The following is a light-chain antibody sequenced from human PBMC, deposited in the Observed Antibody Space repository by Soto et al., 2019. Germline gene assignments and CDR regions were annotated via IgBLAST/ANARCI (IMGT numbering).Light chain of an antibody. CDR1: NSNVGSNS. CDR3: STWDDSLSTWV. J-gene: IGLJ3*02. V-gene: IGLV1-44*01. Sequence: QSVLTQPPSASGTPGQRVTISCSGSNSNVGSNSVNWYQQLPGMAPKLLLYSDNQRPSGGPDRFSGSKSGSSASLAISGLQSEDEADYHCSTWDDSLSTWVFGGGTKVTVL. CDR2: SDN.